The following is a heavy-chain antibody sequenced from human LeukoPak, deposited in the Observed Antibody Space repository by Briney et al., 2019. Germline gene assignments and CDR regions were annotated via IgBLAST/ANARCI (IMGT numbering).Heavy chain of an antibody. CDR1: GDSINSSSYY. D-gene: IGHD3-22*01. CDR3: ARDGNYYDTSGYVDY. CDR2: FYYSGGS. Sequence: SETLSLTCSVSGDSINSSSYYWGWIRQPPGKGLEWIGSFYYSGGSYYSPSLKSRVTISIDTSKNQFSLKLTSVTAADTAVYYCARDGNYYDTSGYVDYWGQGTLVTVSS. J-gene: IGHJ4*02. V-gene: IGHV4-39*07.